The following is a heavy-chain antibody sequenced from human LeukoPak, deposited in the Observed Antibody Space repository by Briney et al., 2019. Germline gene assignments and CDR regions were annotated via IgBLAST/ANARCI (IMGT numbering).Heavy chain of an antibody. V-gene: IGHV3-23*01. CDR1: GFTFSNYW. D-gene: IGHD3-3*01. Sequence: GRTLRLSCAASGFTFSNYWMSWVRQAPGKGLEWVSAITGGGAATSYADSVKGRFTISRVNSKNTVYLQMNGLRAEDTAVYYCAKLPHYDFWSGDPSYEMDVWGQGTTVTVSS. CDR3: AKLPHYDFWSGDPSYEMDV. J-gene: IGHJ6*02. CDR2: ITGGGAAT.